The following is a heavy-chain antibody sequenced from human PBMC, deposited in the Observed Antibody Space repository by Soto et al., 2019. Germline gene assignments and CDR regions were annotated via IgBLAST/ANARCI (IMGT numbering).Heavy chain of an antibody. CDR3: AAGYSTGLDAFDL. CDR2: IFPGDSDT. Sequence: GECLKISGKGSGYNFANYWIGWVRQVPGKGLEWMGMIFPGDSDTKNSPSLQGQITMSVDKSNSSAYLQWRSLKASDTAMYYCAAGYSTGLDAFDLWGQGTLVTVSS. CDR1: GYNFANYW. J-gene: IGHJ3*01. D-gene: IGHD2-8*02. V-gene: IGHV5-51*01.